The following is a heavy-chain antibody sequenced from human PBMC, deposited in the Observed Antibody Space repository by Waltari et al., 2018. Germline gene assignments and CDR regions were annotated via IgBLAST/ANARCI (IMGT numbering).Heavy chain of an antibody. CDR3: ARSIVVVPAANYYYYYYYMDV. D-gene: IGHD2-2*01. J-gene: IGHJ6*03. CDR1: GGSLNGYY. V-gene: IGHV4-4*07. Sequence: QVQLQESGPGLLKPSETLSLICTVSGGSLNGYYWSWIRQPAGEGLEWVGRIYPSGITNYNPSLKSRVTMSVDTSRNQFSLKLTSVTGADTAIYYCARSIVVVPAANYYYYYYYMDVWGKGTTVTISS. CDR2: IYPSGIT.